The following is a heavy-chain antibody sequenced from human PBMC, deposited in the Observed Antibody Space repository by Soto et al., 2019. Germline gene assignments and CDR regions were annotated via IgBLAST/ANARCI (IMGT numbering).Heavy chain of an antibody. V-gene: IGHV5-51*01. J-gene: IGHJ6*02. CDR2: LYPGDSDT. D-gene: IGHD1-1*01. CDR3: ARHAAGTPTAGDYYYGMDV. Sequence: PGESLKISCKGSGYSFTTYWIGWVRQLPGKGLEWMGILYPGDSDTRYSPSFQGQVTISADKSISTAYLQWSSLKASDTAIYYRARHAAGTPTAGDYYYGMDVWGQGTTVTVSS. CDR1: GYSFTTYW.